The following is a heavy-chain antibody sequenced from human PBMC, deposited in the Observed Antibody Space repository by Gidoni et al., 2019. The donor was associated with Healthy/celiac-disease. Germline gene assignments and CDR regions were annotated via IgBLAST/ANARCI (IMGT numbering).Heavy chain of an antibody. CDR3: AKEGRAALAPVDD. Sequence: VQLVEAVGGVVQPGRSLRLSCAASGLPFSSYGMHWVRQAPGKGLEWVAVISYDGSNKYYADSVKGRFTISRDNSKNTLYLQMNSLRAEDTAVYYCAKEGRAALAPVDDWGQGTLVTVSS. V-gene: IGHV3-30*18. CDR2: ISYDGSNK. CDR1: GLPFSSYG. J-gene: IGHJ4*02. D-gene: IGHD6-13*01.